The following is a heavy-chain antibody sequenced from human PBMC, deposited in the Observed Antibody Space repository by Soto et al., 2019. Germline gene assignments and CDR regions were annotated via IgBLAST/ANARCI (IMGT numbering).Heavy chain of an antibody. CDR1: GDSLSSSYYY. Sequence: QLQLQESGPGLVKPSETLSLTCSVSGDSLSSSYYYWGWIRQPPGERLEWIASVDYTGSAYYSPSLRSRVTLSVDTSNNDFSLKGDSVSAADTALYYCARQGINRGFGPGAFDIWGQGKTVIVSS. CDR3: ARQGINRGFGPGAFDI. CDR2: VDYTGSA. D-gene: IGHD1-20*01. V-gene: IGHV4-39*01. J-gene: IGHJ3*02.